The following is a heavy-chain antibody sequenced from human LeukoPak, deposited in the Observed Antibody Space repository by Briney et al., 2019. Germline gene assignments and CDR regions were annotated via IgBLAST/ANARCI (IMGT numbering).Heavy chain of an antibody. J-gene: IGHJ4*02. Sequence: PSETLSLSCTVSGDSISSSNCYWAWIRQPPGKGLEWIGSIYYSGSTYYNPSLKSRVTISVDTSKNQFSLKLSSVTAADTAVYYCARQNPVADYWGQGTLVTVSS. CDR2: IYYSGST. CDR1: GDSISSSNCY. V-gene: IGHV4-39*01. D-gene: IGHD6-19*01. CDR3: ARQNPVADY.